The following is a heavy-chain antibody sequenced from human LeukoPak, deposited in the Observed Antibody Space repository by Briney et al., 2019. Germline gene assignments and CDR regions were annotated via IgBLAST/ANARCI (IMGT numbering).Heavy chain of an antibody. D-gene: IGHD4-17*01. Sequence: PGGSLRLSCAASGFTFSSYWMSWVRQAPGQGLEWVAYRKQDGSEKHYVDSVKGRFTISRDTAKNSLYLQLSCLRAEDTAVYYCARGLGDYADYYYYMDVWGKGTTVTVSS. CDR2: RKQDGSEK. CDR1: GFTFSSYW. V-gene: IGHV3-7*01. J-gene: IGHJ6*03. CDR3: ARGLGDYADYYYYMDV.